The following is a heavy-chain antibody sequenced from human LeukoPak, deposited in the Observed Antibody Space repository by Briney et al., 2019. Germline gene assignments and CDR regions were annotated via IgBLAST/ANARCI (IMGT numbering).Heavy chain of an antibody. J-gene: IGHJ2*01. CDR3: ARAAMQYWYFDL. V-gene: IGHV4-38-2*01. D-gene: IGHD2-2*01. CDR2: IYHSGST. CDR1: GYSISSGYY. Sequence: PSETLSLTCAVSGYSISSGYYWGWIRQPPGKGLEWIGSIYHSGSTYYNPSLKSRVTISVDTSKNQFSLKLSSVTAADTAVYYCARAAMQYWYFDLWGRGTLVTVSS.